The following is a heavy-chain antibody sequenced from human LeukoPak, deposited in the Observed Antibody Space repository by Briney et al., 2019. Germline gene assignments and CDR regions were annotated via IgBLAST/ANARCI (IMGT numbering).Heavy chain of an antibody. CDR1: GFTFSSHA. V-gene: IGHV3-23*01. J-gene: IGHJ5*02. Sequence: GGSLRLSCAASGFTFSSHAMSWVRQAPGKGLEWVSAISGSGSTIYYADSVKGRFTISRDNAKNSLYLQMNSLRAEDTAVYYCARDGYYSSSWYRYNWFDPWGQGTLVTVSS. CDR3: ARDGYYSSSWYRYNWFDP. CDR2: ISGSGSTI. D-gene: IGHD6-13*01.